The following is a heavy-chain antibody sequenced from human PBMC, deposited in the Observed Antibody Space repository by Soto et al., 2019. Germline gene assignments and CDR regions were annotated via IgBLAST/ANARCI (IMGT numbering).Heavy chain of an antibody. Sequence: ASVKVSCKAAGYTFTSYYMHWVRQAPGQGLEWMGIINPSGGSTSYAQKFQGRVTMTRDTSTSTVYMELSSLRSEDTAVYYCARDFLSRKGRRFSSLLDIWCQATILTVS. D-gene: IGHD3-3*01. CDR1: GYTFTSYY. V-gene: IGHV1-46*01. J-gene: IGHJ3*02. CDR2: INPSGGST. CDR3: ARDFLSRKGRRFSSLLDI.